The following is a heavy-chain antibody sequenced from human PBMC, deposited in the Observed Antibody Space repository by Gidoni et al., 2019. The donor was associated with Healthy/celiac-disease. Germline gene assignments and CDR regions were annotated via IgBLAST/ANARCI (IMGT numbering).Heavy chain of an antibody. CDR2: ISYDGSNK. V-gene: IGHV3-30*18. D-gene: IGHD3-10*01. J-gene: IGHJ4*02. CDR1: GFTFSSYG. Sequence: QVQLVESGGGVVQPGRSLRLSCAASGFTFSSYGMHWVRQAPGKGLEWVAVISYDGSNKYYADSVKGRFTISRDNSKNTLYLQMNSLRAEDTAVYYCAKDSSLYGSAFDYWGQGTLVTVSS. CDR3: AKDSSLYGSAFDY.